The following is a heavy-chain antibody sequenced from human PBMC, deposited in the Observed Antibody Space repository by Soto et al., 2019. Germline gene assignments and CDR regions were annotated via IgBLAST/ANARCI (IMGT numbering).Heavy chain of an antibody. CDR1: KFTFSRYW. V-gene: IGHV3-74*03. D-gene: IGHD1-26*01. CDR3: ARVASGSYDWFDP. Sequence: GGSLRLSCAASKFTFSRYWMHWVRQTPGKELMWVSRINTDGSRTTYADSVKGRFTISRDNAKNTVFLDMNSLRAEDTAVYYCARVASGSYDWFDPWGQGTLVTVS. J-gene: IGHJ5*02. CDR2: INTDGSRT.